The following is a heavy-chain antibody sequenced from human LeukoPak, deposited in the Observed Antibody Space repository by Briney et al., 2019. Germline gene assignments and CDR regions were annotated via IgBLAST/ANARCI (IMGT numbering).Heavy chain of an antibody. J-gene: IGHJ6*02. CDR3: AKAPNYYYGMDV. CDR2: VSGSGLST. CDR1: GFTFSSYA. V-gene: IGHV3-23*01. Sequence: GGSLRLSCAASGFTFSSYAMSWVRQAPGKGLQWVSAVSGSGLSTYYADSVKGRFTISRDNSKNTLYLQMNSLSAEDTAVYYCAKAPNYYYGMDVWGQGTTVTVSS.